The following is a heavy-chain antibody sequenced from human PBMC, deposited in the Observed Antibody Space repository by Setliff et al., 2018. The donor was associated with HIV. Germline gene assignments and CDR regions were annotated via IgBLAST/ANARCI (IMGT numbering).Heavy chain of an antibody. CDR2: INPSGGST. D-gene: IGHD1-26*01. J-gene: IGHJ4*02. CDR1: GYTFTDYH. V-gene: IGHV1-46*01. CDR3: ARGWEGGMDY. Sequence: GASVKVSCKASGYTFTDYHMHWVRQAPGQGLEWMGWINPSGGSTWYAQKFQGRVTMTGDTSTNTLYMELSSLRSEDTAVYYCARGWEGGMDYWGQGTLVTVSS.